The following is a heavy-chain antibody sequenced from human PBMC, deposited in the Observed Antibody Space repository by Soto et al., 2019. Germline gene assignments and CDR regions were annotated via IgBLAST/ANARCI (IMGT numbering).Heavy chain of an antibody. J-gene: IGHJ6*04. V-gene: IGHV1-18*01. CDR3: ARERCSSTSGYKGPFYYYGLDV. CDR2: ISAYNGNT. CDR1: GYIFTTYG. Sequence: QVQLVQSGAEVKKPGASVMVSCKASGYIFTTYGISWVRQAPGQGLEWMGWISAYNGNTNYAQKLQGRVTMTTDTSTSTAYMELMSLRSDDTAVYYCARERCSSTSGYKGPFYYYGLDVWGEGTTVTVSS. D-gene: IGHD2-2*02.